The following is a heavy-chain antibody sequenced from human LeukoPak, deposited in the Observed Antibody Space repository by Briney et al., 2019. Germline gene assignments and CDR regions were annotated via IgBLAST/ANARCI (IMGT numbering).Heavy chain of an antibody. D-gene: IGHD2-8*01. V-gene: IGHV4-39*07. J-gene: IGHJ4*02. CDR3: ARDLRAVVLMVYAPYFDY. CDR1: GGSISSSSYY. CDR2: IYYSGST. Sequence: TETLSLTCTVSGGSISSSSYYWGWIRQPPEKGLEWIGSIYYSGSTYYNPSLKSRVTISVDTSKNQFSLKLSSVTAADTAVYYCARDLRAVVLMVYAPYFDYWGQGTLVTVSS.